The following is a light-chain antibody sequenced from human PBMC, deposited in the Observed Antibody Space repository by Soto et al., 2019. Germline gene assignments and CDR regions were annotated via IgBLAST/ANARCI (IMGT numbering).Light chain of an antibody. Sequence: QSVLTQPASVSGTPGQSITLSCTGTSSDVGGYNYVSWYQLHPGKAPKLIVYEVNHRPSGLSNRFSGSKSGNTASLTISGLQAEDDGDYDCRSSTSDTYPYAFGNGTKVTVL. CDR3: RSSTSDTYPYA. V-gene: IGLV2-14*01. CDR1: SSDVGGYNY. CDR2: EVN. J-gene: IGLJ1*01.